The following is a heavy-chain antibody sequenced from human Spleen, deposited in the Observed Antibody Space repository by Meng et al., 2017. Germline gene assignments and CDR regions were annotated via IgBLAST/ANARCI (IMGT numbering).Heavy chain of an antibody. CDR3: TVYITGHM. D-gene: IGHD6-19*01. CDR1: GSIISGSD. Sequence: GESLKISCAASGSIISGSDIHWVRQASGKGLEWVGRIVTKTKNYATAYAASVKGRLTISRDDSVNTRYLQMNSLRSEDTALYYCTVYITGHMWGRGTMVTVSS. CDR2: IVTKTKNYAT. J-gene: IGHJ3*02. V-gene: IGHV3-73*01.